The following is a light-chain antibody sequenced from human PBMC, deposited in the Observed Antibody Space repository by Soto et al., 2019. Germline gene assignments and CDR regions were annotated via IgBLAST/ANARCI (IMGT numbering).Light chain of an antibody. Sequence: EVVMTQSPATLSVSPGERATLSCRASQSVRSNLAWYKQKPGQAPRLLIYGASTRATGIPARFSGSVSGTEFTLTISSLQPEDFAVYYCQQYNNWPPWTFGQGTKVEIK. CDR1: QSVRSN. CDR2: GAS. CDR3: QQYNNWPPWT. V-gene: IGKV3-15*01. J-gene: IGKJ1*01.